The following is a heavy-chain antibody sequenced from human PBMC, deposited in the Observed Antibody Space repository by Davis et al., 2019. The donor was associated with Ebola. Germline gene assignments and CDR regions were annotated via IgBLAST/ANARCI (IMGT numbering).Heavy chain of an antibody. CDR3: ARDTTELLWFRELLMPPGPYYGLDV. D-gene: IGHD3-10*01. J-gene: IGHJ6*02. Sequence: SVQVSCKASGGTFSNYAISWVRQAPGRGLEWMGGIIPILGTTNYAQKFQGRVTITADGSTSTAYMELSSLRSDDTAMYYCARDTTELLWFRELLMPPGPYYGLDVWGQGTTVTVSS. CDR2: IIPILGTT. CDR1: GGTFSNYA. V-gene: IGHV1-69*13.